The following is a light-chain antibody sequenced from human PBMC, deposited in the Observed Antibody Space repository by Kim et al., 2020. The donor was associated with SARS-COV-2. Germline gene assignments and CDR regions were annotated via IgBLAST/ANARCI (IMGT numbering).Light chain of an antibody. V-gene: IGLV3-19*01. CDR1: SLRIYY. Sequence: ALGQTVRITFKGASLRIYYASWYQQKPGQAPVLVIYGKNNRPSGIPDRFSGSSSGNTASLTITGAQAEDEADYYCNSRDSSGNHWVFGGGTQLTVL. CDR3: NSRDSSGNHWV. CDR2: GKN. J-gene: IGLJ3*02.